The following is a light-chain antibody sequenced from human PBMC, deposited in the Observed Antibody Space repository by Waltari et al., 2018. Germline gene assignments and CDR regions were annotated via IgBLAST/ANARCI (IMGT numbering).Light chain of an antibody. V-gene: IGLV2-14*03. Sequence: QSALTQPASVSGSPGQSITISCTGTSSDVGDYNYVSWYQQYPGKAPNLMIFEVTNRPSGVSDLFSGSKSGNTASLSISGLQADDEAVYYCSSYTSHDTLRWVFGGGTKLTVL. CDR2: EVT. CDR3: SSYTSHDTLRWV. J-gene: IGLJ3*02. CDR1: SSDVGDYNY.